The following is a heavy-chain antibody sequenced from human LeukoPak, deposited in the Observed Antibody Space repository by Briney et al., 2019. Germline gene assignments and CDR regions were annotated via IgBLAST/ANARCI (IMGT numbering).Heavy chain of an antibody. D-gene: IGHD4-17*01. CDR3: ARGYGDLLFDY. J-gene: IGHJ4*02. CDR1: GGSISSYY. CDR2: IYTSGST. Sequence: SETLSLTCTVSGGSISSYYWSWIRQPAGKGLEWIGRIYTSGSTNYNPSLKSRVTISVDKSKNQFSLKMSSVTAADTAVYYCARGYGDLLFDYWGQGTLVTVSS. V-gene: IGHV4-4*07.